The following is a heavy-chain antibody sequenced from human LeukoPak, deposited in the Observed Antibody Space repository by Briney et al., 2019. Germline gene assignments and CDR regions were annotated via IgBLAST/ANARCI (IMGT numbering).Heavy chain of an antibody. CDR2: IIPIFGTA. CDR1: GGTFSSYA. CDR3: ARWRDAFDI. J-gene: IGHJ3*02. V-gene: IGHV1-69*06. Sequence: GASVTVSCKASGGTFSSYAISWVRQAPGQGVEWMGGIIPIFGTANYAQKFQGRVTITADKSTSTAYTELSSLRSEDTAVYYCARWRDAFDIWGQGTMVTVSS.